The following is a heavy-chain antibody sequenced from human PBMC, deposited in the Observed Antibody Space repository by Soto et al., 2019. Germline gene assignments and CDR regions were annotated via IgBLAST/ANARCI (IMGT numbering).Heavy chain of an antibody. CDR2: IFPMYGTP. V-gene: IGHV1-69*01. CDR3: ARDYEYQIRECAALEI. Sequence: QGLLVQSGAEVKKPGSSVKVSCKASGGAFSRYAISWVRQAPGQGLEWVGGIFPMYGTPVYAQKLQGRVTLTADEATTTAYMELSGLRYEDTAFYYCARDYEYQIRECAALEIWGQWTMVTVSS. D-gene: IGHD5-12*01. J-gene: IGHJ3*02. CDR1: GGAFSRYA.